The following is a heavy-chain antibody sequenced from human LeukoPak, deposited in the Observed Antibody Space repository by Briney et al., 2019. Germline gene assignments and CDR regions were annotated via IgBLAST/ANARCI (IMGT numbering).Heavy chain of an antibody. Sequence: SETLSLTCTVSGGSISSYYWSWIRQPPGKGLEWIGYIYYSGSTNYNPSLKSRVTISVDTSKNQFSLKLSSVTAADTAVYYCAVRVVTAGLRDYFDYWGQGTLVTVSS. D-gene: IGHD2-21*02. CDR1: GGSISSYY. CDR2: IYYSGST. V-gene: IGHV4-59*12. J-gene: IGHJ4*02. CDR3: AVRVVTAGLRDYFDY.